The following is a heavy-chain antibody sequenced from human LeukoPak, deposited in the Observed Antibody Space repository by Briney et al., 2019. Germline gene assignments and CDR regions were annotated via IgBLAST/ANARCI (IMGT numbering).Heavy chain of an antibody. Sequence: PGGSLRLSCTVSGFTVSSNSMSWVRQAPGKGLEWVSFIYSDNTHYSDSVKGRFTISRDNSKNTLYLQMNSLRAEDTAVYYCARGGGSYYDFWSGYYPYMDVWGKGTTVTVSS. D-gene: IGHD3-3*01. CDR3: ARGGGSYYDFWSGYYPYMDV. J-gene: IGHJ6*03. V-gene: IGHV3-53*01. CDR1: GFTVSSNS. CDR2: IYSDNT.